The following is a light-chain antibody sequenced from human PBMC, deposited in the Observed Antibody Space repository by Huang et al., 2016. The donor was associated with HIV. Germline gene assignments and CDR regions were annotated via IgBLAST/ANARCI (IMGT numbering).Light chain of an antibody. J-gene: IGKJ4*01. Sequence: DIQMTQSPSSLSASVGDRVTITCRASQNIATYLNWYQQKPGKAPRLVIYRATALQAGVPSWFSGSGSGTDFTLTISNLQPEDFATYYCQQSYDVPITFGGGTKVEIK. CDR2: RAT. CDR3: QQSYDVPIT. V-gene: IGKV1-39*01. CDR1: QNIATY.